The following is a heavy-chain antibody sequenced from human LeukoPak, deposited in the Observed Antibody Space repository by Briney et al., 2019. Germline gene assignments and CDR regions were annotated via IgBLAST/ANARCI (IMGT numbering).Heavy chain of an antibody. CDR2: IYPADSDT. CDR1: GYSFTSYW. CDR3: ATSHYFSGSYRDAFDI. Sequence: GESLKISCKGSGYSFTSYWIGWVRQMPGKGLEWMGIIYPADSDTRYSPSFQGQVTISVDKSISTAYLQWRSLKASDTAMYYCATSHYFSGSYRDAFDIWGQGTMVTISS. J-gene: IGHJ3*02. D-gene: IGHD3-10*01. V-gene: IGHV5-51*01.